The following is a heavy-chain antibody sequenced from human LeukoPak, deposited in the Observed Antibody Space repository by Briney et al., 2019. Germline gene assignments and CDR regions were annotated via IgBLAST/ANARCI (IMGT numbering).Heavy chain of an antibody. J-gene: IGHJ4*02. CDR2: ISSSSSYI. Sequence: GGSLRLSCAASGLTFSSHWMHWVRQAPGKGLEWVSSISSSSSYIYYADSVKGRFTISRDNAKNSLYLQMNSLRAEDTAVYYCARDQSGWYLNWGQGTLVTVSS. V-gene: IGHV3-21*01. CDR1: GLTFSSHW. D-gene: IGHD6-19*01. CDR3: ARDQSGWYLN.